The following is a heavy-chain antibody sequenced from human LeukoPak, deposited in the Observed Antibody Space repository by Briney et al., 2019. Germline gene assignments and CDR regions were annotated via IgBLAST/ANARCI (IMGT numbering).Heavy chain of an antibody. D-gene: IGHD6-6*01. J-gene: IGHJ4*02. Sequence: GGSLRLSCAASGFTCSSYWMSWVRQAPGKGLEWVANIKQDGSEKYYVDSVKGRFTISRDNAKNSLYLQMNSLRAEDTAVYYCAKFDYGQLGYWGQGTLVTVSS. CDR3: AKFDYGQLGY. CDR2: IKQDGSEK. V-gene: IGHV3-7*01. CDR1: GFTCSSYW.